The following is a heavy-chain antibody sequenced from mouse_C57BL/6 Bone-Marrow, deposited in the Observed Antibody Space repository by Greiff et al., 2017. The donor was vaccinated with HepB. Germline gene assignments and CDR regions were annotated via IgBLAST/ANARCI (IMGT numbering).Heavy chain of an antibody. CDR1: GYTFTSYG. V-gene: IGHV1-81*01. D-gene: IGHD2-2*01. CDR2: IYPRSGNT. J-gene: IGHJ4*01. Sequence: VKLVESGAELARPGASVKLSCKASGYTFTSYGISWVKQRTGQGLEWIGEIYPRSGNTYYNEKFKGKATLTADKSSSTAYMELRSLTSEDSAVYFCAIYYGYDGAMDYWGQGTSVTVSS. CDR3: AIYYGYDGAMDY.